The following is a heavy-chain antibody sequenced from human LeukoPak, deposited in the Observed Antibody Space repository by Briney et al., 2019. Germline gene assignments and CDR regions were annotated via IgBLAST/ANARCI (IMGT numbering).Heavy chain of an antibody. CDR3: ARDLGPYNWFDP. V-gene: IGHV4-59*12. D-gene: IGHD7-27*01. Sequence: SETLFLTCTVSGGSISSYYWTWIRQPPGKGLEWIGYIYYIGTTSYNPSLKSRVTISVDTSKNQFSLKLSSVTAADTALYFCARDLGPYNWFDPWGQGTLVTVSS. CDR1: GGSISSYY. CDR2: IYYIGTT. J-gene: IGHJ5*02.